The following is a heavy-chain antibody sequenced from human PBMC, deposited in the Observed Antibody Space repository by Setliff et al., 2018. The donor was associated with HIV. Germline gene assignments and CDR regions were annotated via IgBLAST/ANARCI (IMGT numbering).Heavy chain of an antibody. CDR1: GDSISSGGFY. J-gene: IGHJ4*02. D-gene: IGHD3-9*01. V-gene: IGHV4-61*09. CDR2: IYIGGST. Sequence: SETLSLTCTVSGDSISSGGFYWTWIRQPAGKGLEYIGHIYIGGSTNSHPSLESRLAISADTSKNQFSLKLNSVTAADTAVYYCARGSRAISGYGAFDYWGRGILGTVSS. CDR3: ARGSRAISGYGAFDY.